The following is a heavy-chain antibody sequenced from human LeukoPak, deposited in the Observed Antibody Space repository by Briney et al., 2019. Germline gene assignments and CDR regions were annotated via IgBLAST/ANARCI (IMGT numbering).Heavy chain of an antibody. V-gene: IGHV4-39*01. CDR1: GGSISSSSYY. J-gene: IGHJ4*02. CDR3: ATGYTSNCPYN. D-gene: IGHD6-13*01. CDR2: IYYSGST. Sequence: SETLSLTCTVSGGSISSSSYYWGWIRQPPGKGLEWIGTIYYSGSTYYNPSLKSRVTISVDTSKNQCSLKLRSVTAADTAVYYCATGYTSNCPYNWGQGTQVTVSS.